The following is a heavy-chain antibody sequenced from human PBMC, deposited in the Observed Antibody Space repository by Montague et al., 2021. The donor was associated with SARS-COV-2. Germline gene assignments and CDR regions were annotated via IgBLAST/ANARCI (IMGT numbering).Heavy chain of an antibody. D-gene: IGHD1-26*01. J-gene: IGHJ4*02. CDR3: ARASVTGGTLDY. Sequence: SETLSLTCAVSGDSIGNGHWWSWVRQPPGKGLEWIGEVYHTGSTNYNPSLKSRVTISVDMSNDQFSLRVTSVTAADTAVHYCARASVTGGTLDYWGQGSLVTVSS. V-gene: IGHV4-4*02. CDR2: VYHTGST. CDR1: GDSIGNGHW.